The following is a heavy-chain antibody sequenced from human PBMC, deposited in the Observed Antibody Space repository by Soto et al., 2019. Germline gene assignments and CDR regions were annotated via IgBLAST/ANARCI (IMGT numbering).Heavy chain of an antibody. CDR2: IYWVDDK. CDR1: GFSLSTSGVG. Sequence: QITLKESGPTLVKPTQTLTLTCTFSGFSLSTSGVGVGWIRQPPGKALEWLGIIYWVDDKRYSPSLRSRLTITKDTSKNQVDLTMTNVDPVDTATYYCAHISSWYYFDDWGQGTLVNVSS. CDR3: AHISSWYYFDD. V-gene: IGHV2-5*02. D-gene: IGHD6-13*01. J-gene: IGHJ4*02.